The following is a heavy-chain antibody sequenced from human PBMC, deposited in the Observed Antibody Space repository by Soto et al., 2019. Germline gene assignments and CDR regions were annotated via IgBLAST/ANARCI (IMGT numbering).Heavy chain of an antibody. CDR3: ARDRSAYGVDP. V-gene: IGHV4-34*01. Sequence: RQPPGKGLEWIGEINHSGSTNYNPSLKSRVTISVDTSKNQFSPKLSSVTAADTAIYYCARDRSAYGVDPWGQGTLVTVSS. D-gene: IGHD4-17*01. CDR2: INHSGST. J-gene: IGHJ5*02.